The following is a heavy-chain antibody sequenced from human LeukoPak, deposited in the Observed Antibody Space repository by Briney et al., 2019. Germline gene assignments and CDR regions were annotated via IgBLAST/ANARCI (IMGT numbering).Heavy chain of an antibody. D-gene: IGHD6-19*01. J-gene: IGHJ4*02. CDR1: GFTFDDYA. CDR2: ISGDGGST. V-gene: IGHV3-43*02. CDR3: AKGGSGWSYYFDF. Sequence: PGGSLRLSCAASGFTFDDYAMHWVRQAPGKGLEWASLISGDGGSTYYADSVKGRFTISRDNGKNSLYLQMNSLSTEDTALYYCAKGGSGWSYYFDFWGQGTLVTVSS.